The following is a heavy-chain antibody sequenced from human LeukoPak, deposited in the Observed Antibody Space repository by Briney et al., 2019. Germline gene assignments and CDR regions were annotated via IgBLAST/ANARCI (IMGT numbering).Heavy chain of an antibody. D-gene: IGHD1-26*01. V-gene: IGHV3-23*01. Sequence: GGSLRLSCAASGFTFSTYGMTWVRQAPGKGLEWVSAISGSGGSTYYADSVKGRFTISRDNSKNTLYLQMNSLRAEDTAVYYCARSSGGAFDIWGQGTMVTVSS. CDR3: ARSSGGAFDI. J-gene: IGHJ3*02. CDR1: GFTFSTYG. CDR2: ISGSGGST.